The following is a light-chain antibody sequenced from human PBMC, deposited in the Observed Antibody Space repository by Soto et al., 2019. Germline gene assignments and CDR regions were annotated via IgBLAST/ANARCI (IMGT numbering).Light chain of an antibody. V-gene: IGKV3-20*01. Sequence: EIVLTQSPGTLSLSPGERATLSCRASQSVSSSYLAWYQQKPGQAPRLLIYGASSRATGIPDRFSGSGSGTDFTLTISRAEPEDFAVYYCHQYGSSPLYTFGQGTKLEIK. CDR2: GAS. J-gene: IGKJ2*01. CDR3: HQYGSSPLYT. CDR1: QSVSSSY.